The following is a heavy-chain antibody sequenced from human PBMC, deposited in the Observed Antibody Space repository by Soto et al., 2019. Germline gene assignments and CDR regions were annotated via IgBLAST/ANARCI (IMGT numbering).Heavy chain of an antibody. CDR3: AKTRDLGKCGECTENVPFYX. Sequence: GGSLRLSCAASGFTFDDYAMHWVRLAPGTGLEWVACVSGNSGNIAYPYSVRGRFTISRDNAKNSVHLQMNSLRGDDTALYYCAKTRDLGKCGECTENVPFYXWGQGTLVTVSX. CDR1: GFTFDDYA. D-gene: IGHD2-21*01. J-gene: IGHJ5*02. V-gene: IGHV3-9*01. CDR2: VSGNSGNI.